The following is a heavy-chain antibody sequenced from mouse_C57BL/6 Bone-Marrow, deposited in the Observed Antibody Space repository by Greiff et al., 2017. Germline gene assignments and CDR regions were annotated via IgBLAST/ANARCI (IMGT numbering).Heavy chain of an antibody. CDR3: ARSEDYPAWFAY. D-gene: IGHD2-4*01. J-gene: IGHJ3*01. CDR1: GYTFTSYG. V-gene: IGHV1-81*01. Sequence: QVQLKQSGAELARPGASVKLSCKASGYTFTSYGISWVKQRTGQGLEWIGEIYPRSGNTYYNEKFKGKATLTADKSSSTAYMELRSLTSEDSAVYFCARSEDYPAWFAYWGQGTLVTVSA. CDR2: IYPRSGNT.